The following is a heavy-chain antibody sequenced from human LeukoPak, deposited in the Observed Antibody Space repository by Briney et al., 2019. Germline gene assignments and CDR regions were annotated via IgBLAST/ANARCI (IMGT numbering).Heavy chain of an antibody. Sequence: ASVKVSCKASGYTLTSYAMNWVRQAPGQGLEWMGWINTNTGNPTYAQGFTGRFVFSLDTSVSTAYLQISSLKAEDTAVYYCAXXXXXRGVIISSWFDPWGQGTLVTVSS. V-gene: IGHV7-4-1*02. J-gene: IGHJ5*02. CDR1: GYTLTSYA. D-gene: IGHD3-10*01. CDR3: AXXXXXRGVIISSWFDP. CDR2: INTNTGNP.